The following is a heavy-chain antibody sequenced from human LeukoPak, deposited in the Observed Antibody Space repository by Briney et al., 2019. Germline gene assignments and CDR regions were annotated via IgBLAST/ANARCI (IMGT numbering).Heavy chain of an antibody. J-gene: IGHJ4*02. D-gene: IGHD2-2*01. CDR2: ISHSNHYI. CDR3: ARDSEGYQLLKGFDY. CDR1: GFTFSTYT. Sequence: GGSLRLSCAASGFTFSTYTINWVRQAPGKGLEWVSAISHSNHYIYYADSVKGRFTISRDNAKNSLSLQMNSLRAEDTAVYYCARDSEGYQLLKGFDYWGLGTLVTVFS. V-gene: IGHV3-21*01.